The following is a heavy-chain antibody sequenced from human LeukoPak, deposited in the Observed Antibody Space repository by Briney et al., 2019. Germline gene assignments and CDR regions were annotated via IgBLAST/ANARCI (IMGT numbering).Heavy chain of an antibody. CDR3: ARGGGASDY. J-gene: IGHJ4*02. V-gene: IGHV3-7*01. CDR1: GFTFTTYW. CDR2: IRQDGSEK. Sequence: PGGSLRLSCAASGFTFTTYWMSWIRQAPGKGLEWVANIRQDGSEKSYVDSVKGQFTISRDNAKNSVYLQMNSLRAEDTALYYCARGGGASDYWGQGTLVTVSS. D-gene: IGHD1-26*01.